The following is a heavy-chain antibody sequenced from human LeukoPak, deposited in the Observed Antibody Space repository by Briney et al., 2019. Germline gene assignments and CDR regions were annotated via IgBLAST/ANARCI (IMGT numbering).Heavy chain of an antibody. Sequence: PSETLSLTCAVYGGSFSGYYWSWIRQPPGKGLEWIGEINHSGSTNYNPSLKSRVTISVDTSKSQFSLKLSSVTAADTAVYYCARAGPYYGSGSYYYWGQGTLVTVSS. J-gene: IGHJ4*02. CDR2: INHSGST. CDR1: GGSFSGYY. V-gene: IGHV4-34*01. D-gene: IGHD3-10*01. CDR3: ARAGPYYGSGSYYY.